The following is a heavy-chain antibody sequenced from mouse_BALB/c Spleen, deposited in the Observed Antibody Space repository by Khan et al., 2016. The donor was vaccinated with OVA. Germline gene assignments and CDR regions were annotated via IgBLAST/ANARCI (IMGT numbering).Heavy chain of an antibody. CDR1: GYSFTGYF. J-gene: IGHJ2*01. D-gene: IGHD1-1*01. Sequence: EVQLQESGPELVKPGASVKISCKASGYSFTGYFMNWVIQSHGKSLEWIGRINPHTGETFYNQKFKGKATLTVDESSSTAHMELRSLASEDSAVYFCARIYGSDFDYWGQGTTLTVSS. CDR3: ARIYGSDFDY. CDR2: INPHTGET. V-gene: IGHV1-20*02.